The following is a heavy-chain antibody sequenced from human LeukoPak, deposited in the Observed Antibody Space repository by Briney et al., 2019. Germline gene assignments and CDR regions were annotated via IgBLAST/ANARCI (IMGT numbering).Heavy chain of an antibody. D-gene: IGHD3-9*01. CDR2: IYYSGST. J-gene: IGHJ5*02. CDR1: GGSISSGGYY. Sequence: SQTLSLTCTVSGGSISSGGYYWSWIRQHPGKGLEWIGYIYYSGSTYYNPALKSRVTISVDTSKNQLSLKLSSVTAADTAVYYCARRPVHLSGYYLAWFDPWGQGTLVTVSS. CDR3: ARRPVHLSGYYLAWFDP. V-gene: IGHV4-31*03.